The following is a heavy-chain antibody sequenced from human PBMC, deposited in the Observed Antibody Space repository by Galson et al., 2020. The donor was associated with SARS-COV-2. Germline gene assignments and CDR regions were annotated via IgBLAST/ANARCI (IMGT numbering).Heavy chain of an antibody. V-gene: IGHV4-39*02. CDR1: GASITSSTSY. D-gene: IGHD2-8*01. CDR3: ARVYYNVRGLFDP. CDR2: VYYTGTT. Sequence: ETSETLSLTCTVSGASITSSTSYWAWLRQTPGKGLEWLGSVYYTGTTYYNPSLQSRVTISVDTSKSHFSLTLTSLTAADTAVYYCARVYYNVRGLFDPWGQGNPGRRLR. J-gene: IGHJ5*02.